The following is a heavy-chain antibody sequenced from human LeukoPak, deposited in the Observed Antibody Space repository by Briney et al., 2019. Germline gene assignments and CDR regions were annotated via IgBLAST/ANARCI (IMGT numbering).Heavy chain of an antibody. Sequence: GGSLRLSCAASGFTFSSYSMNWVRQAPGKGLEWVSSISSSSSYIYYADSVKGRFTISGDNAKNSLYLQMNSLRAEDTAVYYCARVVGAAEIYYYMDVWGKGTTVTVSS. D-gene: IGHD1-26*01. V-gene: IGHV3-21*01. J-gene: IGHJ6*03. CDR2: ISSSSSYI. CDR1: GFTFSSYS. CDR3: ARVVGAAEIYYYMDV.